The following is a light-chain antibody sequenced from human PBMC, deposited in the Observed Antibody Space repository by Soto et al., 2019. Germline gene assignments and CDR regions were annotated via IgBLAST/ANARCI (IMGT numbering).Light chain of an antibody. J-gene: IGKJ1*01. CDR3: QQYAYSPPT. CDR1: QRIISNY. V-gene: IGKV3-20*01. CDR2: GAS. Sequence: EIVLTQSPGTLSLSQGERATLSCRASQRIISNYLAWYQQEAGQAPRLLIYGASSRVTGIPDRFSGSGSGTDFTLTISRLEPEDFAVYYCQQYAYSPPTFGLGTKVDIK.